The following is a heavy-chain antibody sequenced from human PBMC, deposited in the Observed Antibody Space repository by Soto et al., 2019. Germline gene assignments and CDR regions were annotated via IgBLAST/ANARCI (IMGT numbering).Heavy chain of an antibody. D-gene: IGHD1-26*01. CDR1: GGSISSCY. Sequence: SETLSLTCTVSGGSISSCYWSWIRQPPGKGLEWIGYIYYSGSTNYNPSLKSRVTISVDTSKNQFSLKLSSVTAADTAVYYCARIRGSPLHGNWFDPWGQGTLVTVSS. J-gene: IGHJ5*02. V-gene: IGHV4-59*01. CDR3: ARIRGSPLHGNWFDP. CDR2: IYYSGST.